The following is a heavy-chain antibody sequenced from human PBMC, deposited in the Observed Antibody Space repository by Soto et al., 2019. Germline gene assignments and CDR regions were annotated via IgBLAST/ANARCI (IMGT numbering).Heavy chain of an antibody. D-gene: IGHD5-18*01. V-gene: IGHV1-46*01. CDR1: GYTFTSYY. J-gene: IGHJ4*02. CDR3: ARVRDRGYSYGNWDY. Sequence: ASVKVSCKASGYTFTSYYMHWVRQAPGQGLEWMGIINPSGGSTSYAQKFQGRVTMTRDTSTSTVYMELSSLRSEDTAVYYCARVRDRGYSYGNWDYWGQGTLVTVSS. CDR2: INPSGGST.